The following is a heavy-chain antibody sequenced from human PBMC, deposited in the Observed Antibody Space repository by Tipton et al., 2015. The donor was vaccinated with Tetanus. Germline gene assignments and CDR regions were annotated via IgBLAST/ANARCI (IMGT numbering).Heavy chain of an antibody. V-gene: IGHV4-31*03. CDR3: ASVYYRGRDRAFDI. D-gene: IGHD5-12*01. CDR1: GGSINSGGYF. CDR2: IYYSGPT. J-gene: IGHJ3*02. Sequence: TLSLTCTVSGGSINSGGYFWSWIRQHPGKGLEWIGYIYYSGPTNYNPSLKSRVTISVDTSKNQFSLKLSSVTAADTAVYYCASVYYRGRDRAFDIWGQGTMVSVSS.